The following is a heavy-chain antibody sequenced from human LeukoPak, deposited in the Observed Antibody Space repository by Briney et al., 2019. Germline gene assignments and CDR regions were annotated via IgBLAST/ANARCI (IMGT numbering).Heavy chain of an antibody. J-gene: IGHJ6*03. V-gene: IGHV3-30*02. CDR1: GFTFSSYG. Sequence: GGSLRLSCAASGFTFSSYGMHWVRQAPGKGLEWVAFIRYDGSNKYYADSVKGRFTISRDNSKNTLYPQMNSLRAEDTAVYYCAKEAVTIFGVGYYMDVWGKGTTVTVSS. CDR2: IRYDGSNK. D-gene: IGHD3-3*01. CDR3: AKEAVTIFGVGYYMDV.